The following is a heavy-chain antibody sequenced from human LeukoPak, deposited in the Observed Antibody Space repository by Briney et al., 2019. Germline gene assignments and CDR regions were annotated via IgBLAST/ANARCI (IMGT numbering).Heavy chain of an antibody. Sequence: PSETLSLTCTVSGGSISSSASYWGWIRQPPGKGLEWIGAIYYSGITYYNPPLKSRVTLSVDTSKNQFSLGLSSVTAADTAVYYCARHGGGHDHLDYWGQGTLVTVSS. V-gene: IGHV4-39*01. CDR1: GGSISSSASY. CDR2: IYYSGIT. D-gene: IGHD5-12*01. CDR3: ARHGGGHDHLDY. J-gene: IGHJ4*02.